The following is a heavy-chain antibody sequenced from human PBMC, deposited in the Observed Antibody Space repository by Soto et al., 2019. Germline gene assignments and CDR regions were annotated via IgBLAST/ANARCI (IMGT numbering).Heavy chain of an antibody. D-gene: IGHD4-4*01. Sequence: KQSQTLSLTCAISGDSVSSNSAAWNWIRQSPSRGLEWLGRKYYRSKWYNDYAVSVKSRITINPDTSKNQFSLQLNSVTPEDTAVYYCARGDYSKRGHYFDYWGQGTLVTVSS. J-gene: IGHJ4*02. CDR1: GDSVSSNSAA. V-gene: IGHV6-1*01. CDR2: KYYRSKWYN. CDR3: ARGDYSKRGHYFDY.